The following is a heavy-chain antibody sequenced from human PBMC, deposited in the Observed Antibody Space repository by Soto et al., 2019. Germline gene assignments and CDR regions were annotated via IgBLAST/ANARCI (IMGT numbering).Heavy chain of an antibody. D-gene: IGHD2-15*01. Sequence: ASGKVSCKVSGHKVTELSIYWMRQSPGTGLECMGGFDPKDGLPVYAQNFEGRVTMTEDASTDTAYLEVENLRSEDTAVYFCATVVGLGRYYFDAWGQGSRVTVAS. V-gene: IGHV1-24*01. CDR3: ATVVGLGRYYFDA. CDR2: FDPKDGLP. J-gene: IGHJ5*02. CDR1: GHKVTELS.